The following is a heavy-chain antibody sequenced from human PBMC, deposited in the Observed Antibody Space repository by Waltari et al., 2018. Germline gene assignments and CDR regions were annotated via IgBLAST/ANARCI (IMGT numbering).Heavy chain of an antibody. D-gene: IGHD5-12*01. J-gene: IGHJ3*01. CDR3: ATYIGASIGTAAFDV. CDR2: LSYSGAT. V-gene: IGHV4-39*01. Sequence: VWIRHPPGQVLEGVGTLSYSGATYSSPSLKSRVTISGDTSKNQLSLILGSVTAADTAVYYCATYIGASIGTAAFDVWGQGTMVTVSA.